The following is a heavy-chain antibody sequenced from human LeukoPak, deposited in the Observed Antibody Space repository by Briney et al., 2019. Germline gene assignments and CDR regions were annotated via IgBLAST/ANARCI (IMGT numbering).Heavy chain of an antibody. V-gene: IGHV3-7*03. Sequence: GGSLRLSCEASGFTFSDYWMSWVRQAPGKGLEWVANINHDGRETYYVDSVKGRFTISRDNAKNSLFLQMNSLRVEDTAVYYCARAGGPGTVDYWGQGTLPTVSS. D-gene: IGHD1-26*01. CDR2: INHDGRET. CDR1: GFTFSDYW. CDR3: ARAGGPGTVDY. J-gene: IGHJ4*02.